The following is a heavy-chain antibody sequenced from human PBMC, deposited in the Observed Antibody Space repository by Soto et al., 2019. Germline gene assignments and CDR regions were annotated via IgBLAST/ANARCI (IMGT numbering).Heavy chain of an antibody. Sequence: QVRLEESGPGLVKPSETLSLICSVSGGSVNNADYFWSWIRHHPENGLEWIGYIYYSGSTRYNPSFKTRATLSIDTSKNQFSLRLNSVTVAATAVYFCARDADYGGSRGGMDVWGRGTTVTVSS. CDR2: IYYSGST. D-gene: IGHD4-17*01. V-gene: IGHV4-31*03. J-gene: IGHJ6*02. CDR1: GGSVNNADYF. CDR3: ARDADYGGSRGGMDV.